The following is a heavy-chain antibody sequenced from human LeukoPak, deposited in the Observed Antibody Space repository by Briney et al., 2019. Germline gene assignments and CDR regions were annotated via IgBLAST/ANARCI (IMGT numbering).Heavy chain of an antibody. CDR3: ASSGSYYYFDY. CDR2: IYYSGST. V-gene: IGHV4-39*01. CDR1: GGSISSSSYY. J-gene: IGHJ4*02. Sequence: SETLSLTCTVSGGSISSSSYYWGWLRQPPGQGLEWIGSIYYSGSTYYNPSLKSRVTISVDTSKNQFSLKLSSVTAADTAVYYCASSGSYYYFDYWGQGALVTVSS. D-gene: IGHD1-26*01.